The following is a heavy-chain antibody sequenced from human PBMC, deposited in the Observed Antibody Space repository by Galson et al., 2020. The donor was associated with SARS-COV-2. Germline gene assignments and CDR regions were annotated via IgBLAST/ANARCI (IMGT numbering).Heavy chain of an antibody. Sequence: GGSLRLSCSASGFSVSSQYISWVRQAPGKGLEWVSVIYYDGNTNYADSVRGRFTISRDTSKTTVYLQMNSLRTEDTAVYYCVRDDGTAPYDTWGQGTQGTGSS. D-gene: IGHD2-21*01. CDR3: VRDDGTAPYDT. CDR1: GFSVSSQY. CDR2: IYYDGNT. V-gene: IGHV3-53*05. J-gene: IGHJ5*02.